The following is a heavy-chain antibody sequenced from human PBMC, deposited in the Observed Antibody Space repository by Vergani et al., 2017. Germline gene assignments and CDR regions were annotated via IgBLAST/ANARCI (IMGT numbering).Heavy chain of an antibody. Sequence: QVQLQESGPGLVKPSETLSLTCTVSGGSISSYYWSWIRQPPGKGLEWIGYIYYSGSTNYNPSLKSRVTISVDTSKNQFSLKLSSVTAADTAVYYCASASSSSWRFDYWGQGTLVTVSS. CDR1: GGSISSYY. J-gene: IGHJ4*02. CDR3: ASASSSSWRFDY. CDR2: IYYSGST. V-gene: IGHV4-59*01. D-gene: IGHD6-13*01.